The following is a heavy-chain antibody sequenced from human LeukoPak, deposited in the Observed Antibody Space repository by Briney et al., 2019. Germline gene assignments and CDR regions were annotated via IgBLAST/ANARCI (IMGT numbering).Heavy chain of an antibody. CDR1: GGSISSYY. V-gene: IGHV4-4*09. Sequence: PSETLSLTCTVSGGSISSYYWSWIRQPPGKGLEWIGYIYTSGSTNYNPSLKRRVTISVDTSKNQFSLKLSSVTAADTAVYYCARGAFRNSPPYYYYMDVWGKGTTVTVSS. J-gene: IGHJ6*03. CDR3: ARGAFRNSPPYYYYMDV. CDR2: IYTSGST. D-gene: IGHD3-16*01.